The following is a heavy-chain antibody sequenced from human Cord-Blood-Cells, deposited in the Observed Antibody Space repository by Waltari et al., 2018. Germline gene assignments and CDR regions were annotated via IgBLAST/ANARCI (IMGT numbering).Heavy chain of an antibody. CDR1: GFSLSTSGMC. D-gene: IGHD1-7*01. CDR2: IDWNDDK. J-gene: IGHJ4*02. CDR3: ARKFNWNYYFDY. Sequence: QVTLRESGPALVKPTQTLTLTCTFSGFSLSTSGMCVSWIRQPPGKALEWLAHIDWNDDKYYSTSLKTRLTISKDTSKNQVVLTMTNMDPVDTATYYCARKFNWNYYFDYWGQGTLVTVSS. V-gene: IGHV2-70*01.